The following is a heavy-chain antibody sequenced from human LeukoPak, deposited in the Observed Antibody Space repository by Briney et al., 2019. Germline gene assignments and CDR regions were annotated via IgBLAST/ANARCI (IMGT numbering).Heavy chain of an antibody. Sequence: LRLSXAXSGXTFXNYGMHWVRQAPGKGLEWVALISYDGSSGYYAGSVKGRFTISRDNSKITVYLQMNSLKAEDTAVYYCAKELYNYGDYGAEGLDVGGQGTTVTVS. CDR2: ISYDGSSG. CDR1: GXTFXNYG. D-gene: IGHD4-17*01. J-gene: IGHJ6*02. CDR3: AKELYNYGDYGAEGLDV. V-gene: IGHV3-30*18.